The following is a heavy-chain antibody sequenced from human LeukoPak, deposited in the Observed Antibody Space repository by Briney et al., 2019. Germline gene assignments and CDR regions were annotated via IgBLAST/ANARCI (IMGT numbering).Heavy chain of an antibody. J-gene: IGHJ4*02. V-gene: IGHV3-48*03. CDR2: ISTSGTTI. D-gene: IGHD4-17*01. Sequence: GGSLRLSCAASGFTFSSYETNWVRQAPGKGLEWVSYISTSGTTIYYADSVKGRFTISRDNARNSLYLQMNSLRAEDTAVYYCARESGVTKIDYWGQGTLVSVSS. CDR1: GFTFSSYE. CDR3: ARESGVTKIDY.